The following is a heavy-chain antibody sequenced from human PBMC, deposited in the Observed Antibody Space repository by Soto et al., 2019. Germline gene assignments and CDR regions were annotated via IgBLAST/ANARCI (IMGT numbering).Heavy chain of an antibody. CDR2: INPNTGGT. V-gene: IGHV1-2*02. CDR1: GYTFTGYY. D-gene: IGHD6-13*01. Sequence: GASVKVSCKASGYTFTGYYINWVRQAPGQGLEWMGWINPNTGGTHFAQRFQGRVTMTRDTSISTAYMELSRLRSDDTAVYYCARGDSSPWYEYWGKGTLVT. J-gene: IGHJ4*02. CDR3: ARGDSSPWYEY.